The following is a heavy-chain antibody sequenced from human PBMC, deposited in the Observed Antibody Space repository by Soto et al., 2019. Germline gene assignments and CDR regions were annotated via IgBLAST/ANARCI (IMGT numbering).Heavy chain of an antibody. V-gene: IGHV1-46*01. CDR2: INPSGGST. Sequence: QVQLVQSGAEVKKPGASVKVSCKASGYTFTSYYMHWVRQAPGQGLEWMGIINPSGGSTSYAQKFQGGVTMTRDTSTSTVYMELSSLRSEDTTVYYCAREVAAAGRVYWGQGTLVTVSS. CDR1: GYTFTSYY. CDR3: AREVAAAGRVY. D-gene: IGHD6-13*01. J-gene: IGHJ4*02.